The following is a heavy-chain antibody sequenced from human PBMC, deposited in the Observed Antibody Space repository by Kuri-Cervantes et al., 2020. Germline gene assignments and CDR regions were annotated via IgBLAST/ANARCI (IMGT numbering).Heavy chain of an antibody. CDR2: INPSGGST. J-gene: IGHJ6*02. V-gene: IGHV1-46*01. CDR1: GYTFTSFY. Sequence: ASVKVSCKASGYTFTSFYMHWVRQAPGQGLEWMGIINPSGGSTSYAQKFQGRVTMTRDTSTTTDYMELSSLRSEDTAVYYCAREPLTHYADSSGQSHDLGMDVWGQGTTVTVSS. D-gene: IGHD3-22*01. CDR3: AREPLTHYADSSGQSHDLGMDV.